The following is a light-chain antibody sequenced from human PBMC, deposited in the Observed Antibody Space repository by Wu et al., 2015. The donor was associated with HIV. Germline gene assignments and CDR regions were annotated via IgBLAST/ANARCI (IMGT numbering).Light chain of an antibody. Sequence: IQLTQSPSSLSASVGDRVTITCRASQGISTYLAWYQQKPGKAPILLIYSASRLQSGVPSRFSGRGSGTDFTLAISSLQPEDFATYYCQQSYSTTDFFGGGPRWRSN. CDR3: QQSYSTTDF. CDR1: QGISTY. CDR2: SAS. V-gene: IGKV1-39*01. J-gene: IGKJ4*01.